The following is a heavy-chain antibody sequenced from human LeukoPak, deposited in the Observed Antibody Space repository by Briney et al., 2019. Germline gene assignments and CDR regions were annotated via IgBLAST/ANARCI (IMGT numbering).Heavy chain of an antibody. Sequence: ASVKVSCKASGYTFTSYAMHWVRQAPGQRLEWMGWINAGNGNTKYSQKFQGRVTITRDTSASTAYMELSSLRSEDTAVYYCARAREKRHSSGWYYFDYWGQGTLVTVSS. CDR1: GYTFTSYA. J-gene: IGHJ4*02. D-gene: IGHD6-19*01. CDR2: INAGNGNT. V-gene: IGHV1-3*01. CDR3: ARAREKRHSSGWYYFDY.